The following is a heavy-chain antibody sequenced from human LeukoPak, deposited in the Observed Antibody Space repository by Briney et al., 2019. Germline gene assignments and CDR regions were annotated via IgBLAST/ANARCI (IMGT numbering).Heavy chain of an antibody. J-gene: IGHJ3*02. CDR2: IYHSGST. V-gene: IGHV4-30-2*01. CDR3: ARVTYYYDSSGYQRPDAFDI. Sequence: SQTLSLTCAVSGGSISSGGYSWSWIRQPPGKGLEWIGYIYHSGSTNYNPSLKSRVTISVDTSKNQFSLKLSSVTAADTAVYYCARVTYYYDSSGYQRPDAFDIWGQGTMVTVSS. D-gene: IGHD3-22*01. CDR1: GGSISSGGYS.